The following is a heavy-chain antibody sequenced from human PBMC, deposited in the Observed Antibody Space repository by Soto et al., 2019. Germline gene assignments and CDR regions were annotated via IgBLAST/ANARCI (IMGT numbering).Heavy chain of an antibody. D-gene: IGHD3-22*01. CDR3: AKASSSGYYYYYYYGMDV. Sequence: GGSLRLSCAASGFTFSSYAMSWVRQAPGKGLEWVSAISGSGGSTYYADSVKGRFTISRDNSKNTLYLQMNSLRAEDTAVYYCAKASSSGYYYYYYYGMDVWGQGTTVTVSS. J-gene: IGHJ6*02. CDR1: GFTFSSYA. V-gene: IGHV3-23*01. CDR2: ISGSGGST.